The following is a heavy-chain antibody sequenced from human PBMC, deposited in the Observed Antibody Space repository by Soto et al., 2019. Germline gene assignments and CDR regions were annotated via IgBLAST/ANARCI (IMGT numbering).Heavy chain of an antibody. V-gene: IGHV1-3*01. D-gene: IGHD2-21*02. CDR3: ARSLLAYCGGDCDLPLDY. Sequence: GASVKVSCKASGYTFTSYAMHWVRQAPGQRLEWMGWINAGNGNTKYSQKFQGRVTITRDTSASTAYMELSSLRSEDTAVYYCARSLLAYCGGDCDLPLDYWGQGTLVTVSS. J-gene: IGHJ4*02. CDR2: INAGNGNT. CDR1: GYTFTSYA.